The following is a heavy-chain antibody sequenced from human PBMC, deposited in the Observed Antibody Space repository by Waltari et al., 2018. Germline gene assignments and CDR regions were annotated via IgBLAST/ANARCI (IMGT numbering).Heavy chain of an antibody. CDR1: GGSIRSYY. Sequence: QVQLQESGPGLVKPSETLSLTCTVSGGSIRSYYWSWIRQPAGKGLEWIGRIYTSGSTNYNPSLKSRVTMSVDTSKNQFSLKLSSVTAADTAVYYCARGLTTFYDFWSGNWFDPWGQGTLVTVSS. V-gene: IGHV4-4*07. J-gene: IGHJ5*02. D-gene: IGHD3-3*01. CDR2: IYTSGST. CDR3: ARGLTTFYDFWSGNWFDP.